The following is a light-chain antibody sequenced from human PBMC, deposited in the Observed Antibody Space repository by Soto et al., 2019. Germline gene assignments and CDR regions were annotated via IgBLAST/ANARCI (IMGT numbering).Light chain of an antibody. CDR1: SSNIGAGYD. CDR2: GNS. Sequence: QSVLTQPPSVSGAPGQRVTISCTGSSSNIGAGYDVHWYQQLPGTAPKLLIYGNSNRPSGVPYRFSGSKSGTSASLAITGLQAEDEADYYCQSYDSSLSGFGVFGGGTKLTVL. V-gene: IGLV1-40*01. CDR3: QSYDSSLSGFGV. J-gene: IGLJ3*02.